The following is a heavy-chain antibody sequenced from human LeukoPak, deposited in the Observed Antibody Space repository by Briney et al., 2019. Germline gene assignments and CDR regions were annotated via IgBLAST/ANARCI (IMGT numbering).Heavy chain of an antibody. D-gene: IGHD1-26*01. V-gene: IGHV3-7*01. CDR1: GGSISSSHW. CDR3: ASITGSYTSYYFGY. CDR2: IKHDGSEK. Sequence: ETLSLTCAVSGGSISSSHWWTWVRQPPGKGLEWVANIKHDGSEKYYVDSVKGRFTISRDNAKNSLYLQMNSLRAEDTAVYYCASITGSYTSYYFGYWGQGTLVTVSS. J-gene: IGHJ4*02.